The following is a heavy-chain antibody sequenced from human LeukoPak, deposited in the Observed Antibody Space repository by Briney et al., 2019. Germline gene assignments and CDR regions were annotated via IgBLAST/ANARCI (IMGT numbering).Heavy chain of an antibody. J-gene: IGHJ6*03. CDR1: GGTFSSYA. CDR3: ARTLPVEMATGYYYYYMDV. CDR2: IIPIFGTA. V-gene: IGHV1-69*05. Sequence: SVKVSCKASGGTFSSYAISWVRQAPGPGLEWMGGIIPIFGTANYAQKFQGRVTITTDESTSTAYMELSSLRPEDTAVYYCARTLPVEMATGYYYYYMDVWGKGTTVTVSS. D-gene: IGHD5-24*01.